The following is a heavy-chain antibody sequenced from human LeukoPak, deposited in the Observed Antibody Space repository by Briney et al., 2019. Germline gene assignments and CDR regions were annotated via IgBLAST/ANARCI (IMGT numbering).Heavy chain of an antibody. D-gene: IGHD1-26*01. J-gene: IGHJ4*02. CDR2: ISSSGSTI. Sequence: GGSLRLSCAASGFTFSDYYMSWIRQAPGKGLEWVSYISSSGSTIYYADSVKGRFTISRDNAKNSLYLQMNSLRAEDTAVYYRAREERIVGAAFDYWGQGTLVTVSS. CDR1: GFTFSDYY. CDR3: AREERIVGAAFDY. V-gene: IGHV3-11*01.